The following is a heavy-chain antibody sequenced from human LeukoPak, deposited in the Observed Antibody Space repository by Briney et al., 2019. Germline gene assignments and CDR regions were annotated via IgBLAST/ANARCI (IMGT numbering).Heavy chain of an antibody. D-gene: IGHD3-9*01. J-gene: IGHJ4*02. CDR2: IYYSGST. V-gene: IGHV4-59*01. CDR1: GGSISSYY. Sequence: SETLSLTCTVSGGSISSYYWSWIRQPPGKGLDWIGYIYYSGSTNYNPSLKSRVTISVDTSKNQFSLKLSSVTAADTAVYYCARGLDDILTGYYLDYWGQGTLVTVSS. CDR3: ARGLDDILTGYYLDY.